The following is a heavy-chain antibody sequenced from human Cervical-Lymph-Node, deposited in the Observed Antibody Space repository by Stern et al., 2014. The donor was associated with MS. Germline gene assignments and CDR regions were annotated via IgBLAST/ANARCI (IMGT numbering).Heavy chain of an antibody. V-gene: IGHV3-21*01. CDR3: ARARVGDYARSPHLDS. J-gene: IGHJ4*02. CDR2: LSNNSTHT. CDR1: GFSFSPYS. D-gene: IGHD4-17*01. Sequence: MQLVQSGGGLVKPGEPPGLSWTASGFSFSPYSLNWVRMPPGRGLGGILSLSNNSTHTYYADSVEGRFTISRDSAKDSVSLHMVSLRAEDTAVYYCARARVGDYARSPHLDSWGQGTLVTVSS.